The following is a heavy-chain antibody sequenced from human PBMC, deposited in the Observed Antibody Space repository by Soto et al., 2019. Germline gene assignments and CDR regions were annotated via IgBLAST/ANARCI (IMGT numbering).Heavy chain of an antibody. CDR3: ARYNSYTIDY. J-gene: IGHJ4*02. CDR1: GTSISSYY. D-gene: IGHD2-2*02. CDR2: IHYSGTT. Sequence: PSETLSLTCTVSGTSISSYYWSWIRQPPGKGLEWIANIHYSGTTNYNPSLASRVTLSVDTSKNQFSLKITSVTAADRAMYFCARYNSYTIDYWGRGTLVTVS. V-gene: IGHV4-59*01.